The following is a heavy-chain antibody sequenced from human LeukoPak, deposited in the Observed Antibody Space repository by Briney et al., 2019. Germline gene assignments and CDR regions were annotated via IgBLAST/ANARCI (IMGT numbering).Heavy chain of an antibody. CDR1: GGSISSYC. CDR3: ARRGDDYYDSSGYYYVDPFDY. V-gene: IGHV4-59*12. CDR2: IYYSGST. J-gene: IGHJ4*02. Sequence: ETLSLTCTVSGGSISSYCWSWFRQPPGKGLEWIGYIYYSGSTNYNPSLKSRVTISLDTSKNQFSLKLSSVTAADTAVYYCARRGDDYYDSSGYYYVDPFDYWGQGTLVTVSS. D-gene: IGHD3-22*01.